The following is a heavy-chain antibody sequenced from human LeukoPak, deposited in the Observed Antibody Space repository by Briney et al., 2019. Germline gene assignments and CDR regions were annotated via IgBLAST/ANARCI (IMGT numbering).Heavy chain of an antibody. CDR1: GFTFSSYA. J-gene: IGHJ6*04. CDR2: ISYDGSNK. Sequence: GRSLRLSCAASGFTFSSYAMHWVRQAPGKGLEWVAVISYDGSNKYYADSVKGRFTISRDNSKNTLYLQMNSLRAEDTAVYYCARDEPYNWNDVGYYYYGMDVWGKGTTVTVSS. V-gene: IGHV3-30*04. CDR3: ARDEPYNWNDVGYYYYGMDV. D-gene: IGHD1-1*01.